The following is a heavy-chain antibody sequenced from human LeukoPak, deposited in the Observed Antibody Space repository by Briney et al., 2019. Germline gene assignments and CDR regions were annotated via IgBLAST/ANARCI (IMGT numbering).Heavy chain of an antibody. CDR1: AYTFTGHY. CDR2: INPNSGGT. J-gene: IGHJ3*01. Sequence: ASVKVSCKASAYTFTGHYMHWVRQAPGQGLEWMGWINPNSGGTNYAQKFQGRVTMTRDTSISTAYMELSRLRSDDTAVYYCARDRAGYCSSRSCSQGGFDFWGQGTMVTVSS. D-gene: IGHD2-2*01. CDR3: ARDRAGYCSSRSCSQGGFDF. V-gene: IGHV1-2*02.